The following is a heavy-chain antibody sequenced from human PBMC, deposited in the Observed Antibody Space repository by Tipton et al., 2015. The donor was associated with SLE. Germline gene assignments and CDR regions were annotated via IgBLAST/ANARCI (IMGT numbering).Heavy chain of an antibody. CDR1: GGSISGYH. CDR3: VRALWLDKDFAVVPPGIRLRAFDI. D-gene: IGHD2-2*02. V-gene: IGHV4-59*01. J-gene: IGHJ3*02. CDR2: ISYTETT. Sequence: TLSLTCTVSGGSISGYHWSWLRQPPGKGLEWIGYISYTETTKYNPSLESRVIISVDTSKNQFSLKLTSATAADTAVYYCVRALWLDKDFAVVPPGIRLRAFDIWGQGTMVTVSS.